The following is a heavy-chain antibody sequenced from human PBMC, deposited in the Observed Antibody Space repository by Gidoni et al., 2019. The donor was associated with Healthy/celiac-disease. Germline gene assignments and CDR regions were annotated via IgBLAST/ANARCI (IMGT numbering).Heavy chain of an antibody. CDR2: IRSKANSYAT. CDR1: GFTFSGSA. Sequence: EVQLVESGGGLVQPGGSLTLTCAASGFTFSGSAMHWVRQASGKGLEWVGRIRSKANSYATAYAASVKGRFTISRDDSKNTAYLQMNSLKTEDTAVYYCTGSLLEWSYYFDYWGQGTLVTVSS. J-gene: IGHJ4*02. V-gene: IGHV3-73*02. D-gene: IGHD3-3*01. CDR3: TGSLLEWSYYFDY.